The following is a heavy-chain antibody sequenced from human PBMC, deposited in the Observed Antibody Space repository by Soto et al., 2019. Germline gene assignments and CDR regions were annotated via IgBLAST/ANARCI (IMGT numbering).Heavy chain of an antibody. V-gene: IGHV3-23*01. CDR3: AKLSSTSCYAIRCYYYYGMDV. CDR1: GFTFSSYA. CDR2: ISGSGGST. J-gene: IGHJ6*02. Sequence: QPGGSLRLSCAASGFTFSSYAMSWVRQAPGKGLEWVSAISGSGGSTYYADSVKGRFTISRDNSKNTLYLQMNSLRAEDTAVYYCAKLSSTSCYAIRCYYYYGMDVWGRGTTVTVSS. D-gene: IGHD2-2*01.